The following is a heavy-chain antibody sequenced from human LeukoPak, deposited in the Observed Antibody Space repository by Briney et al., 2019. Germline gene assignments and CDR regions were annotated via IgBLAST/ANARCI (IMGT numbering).Heavy chain of an antibody. D-gene: IGHD3-9*01. J-gene: IGHJ4*02. CDR3: AREGEADILTGYEFDY. Sequence: PGASVKVSCKASGYTFTSYDINWVRQATGQGLEWMGWMNPNSGNTGYAQKFRGRVTITRNTSISTAYMELSSLRSEDTAVYYCAREGEADILTGYEFDYWGQGTLVTVSS. CDR2: MNPNSGNT. CDR1: GYTFTSYD. V-gene: IGHV1-8*03.